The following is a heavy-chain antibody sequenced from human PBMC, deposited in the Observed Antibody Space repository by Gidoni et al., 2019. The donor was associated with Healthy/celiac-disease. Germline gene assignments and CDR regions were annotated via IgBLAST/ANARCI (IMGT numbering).Heavy chain of an antibody. CDR3: AREDGYSGTPYPFDY. Sequence: QVQPVPSGAEVKKPGDSVKVPFKASGYTFTGYFMHWVRQAPGQGLEWMGRINPNSGGTNYAQKFQGRVTMTRDTSISTAYMELSRLRSDDTAVYYCAREDGYSGTPYPFDYWGQGTLVTVSS. D-gene: IGHD2-21*02. CDR2: INPNSGGT. V-gene: IGHV1-2*06. J-gene: IGHJ4*02. CDR1: GYTFTGYF.